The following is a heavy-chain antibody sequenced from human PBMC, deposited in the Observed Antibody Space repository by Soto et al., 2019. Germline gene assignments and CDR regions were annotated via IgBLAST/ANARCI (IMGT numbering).Heavy chain of an antibody. CDR2: KWYDGSNK. CDR3: ARDRGEQLASYYMDV. D-gene: IGHD6-6*01. V-gene: IGHV3-33*01. J-gene: IGHJ6*03. Sequence: QVQLVESGGGVVQPGRSLRLSCAASGFTFSSYGMHWVRQAPGKGLEWVAVKWYDGSNKYYADSVKGRFTISRDNSKNTLYLQMNSLRAEDTAVYYCARDRGEQLASYYMDVWGKGTTVTVSS. CDR1: GFTFSSYG.